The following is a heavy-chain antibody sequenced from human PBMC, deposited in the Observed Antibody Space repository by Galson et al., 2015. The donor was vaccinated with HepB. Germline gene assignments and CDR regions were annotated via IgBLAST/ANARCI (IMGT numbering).Heavy chain of an antibody. CDR3: ARVELGDRLFDY. V-gene: IGHV3-53*01. CDR2: IYSGGNT. J-gene: IGHJ4*02. CDR1: GLIVNTNY. Sequence: SLRLSCAASGLIVNTNYMSWVRQVPGKGLEWVSLIYSGGNTYYADSVKGRFTISKDNSKNTLYLQMNSLRAEDTAVYYCARVELGDRLFDYWGQGTLVTVSS. D-gene: IGHD1-7*01.